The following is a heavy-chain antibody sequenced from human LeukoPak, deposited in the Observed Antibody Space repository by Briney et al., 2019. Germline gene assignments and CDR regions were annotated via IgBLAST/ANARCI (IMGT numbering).Heavy chain of an antibody. J-gene: IGHJ4*02. D-gene: IGHD3-16*02. CDR2: IYHSGST. V-gene: IGHV4-38-2*02. CDR1: GYSVSSGYY. CDR3: ARTGLYDYVWGSYRPFDY. Sequence: SETLSLTCTVSGYSVSSGYYWGWIRQPPGKGLEWIGSIYHSGSTYYNSSLKSRVTISVDTSKNQFSLKLSSVTAADTAVYYCARTGLYDYVWGSYRPFDYWGQGTLVTVSS.